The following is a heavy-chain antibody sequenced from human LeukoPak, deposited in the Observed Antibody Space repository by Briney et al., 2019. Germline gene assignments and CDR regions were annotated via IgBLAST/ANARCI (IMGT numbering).Heavy chain of an antibody. CDR2: IYYSGST. Sequence: SETLCLTCTASGASISSYYWSWVRQAPGKGLEWVGSIYYSGSTYYNPSLKNRGTILVDKSKTQSSLKLSPVTDADTAVYYCARDGYDYVWGSYRYNWFDPWGQGTLVTVSS. CDR3: ARDGYDYVWGSYRYNWFDP. D-gene: IGHD3-16*02. V-gene: IGHV4-59*12. J-gene: IGHJ5*02. CDR1: GASISSYY.